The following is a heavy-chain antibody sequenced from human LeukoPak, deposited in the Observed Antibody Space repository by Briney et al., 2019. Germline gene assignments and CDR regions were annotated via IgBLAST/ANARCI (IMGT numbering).Heavy chain of an antibody. V-gene: IGHV4-39*07. D-gene: IGHD5-18*01. CDR1: GGSISTSNYY. J-gene: IGHJ6*03. CDR2: IFYSGST. Sequence: SETLSLTCTVSGGSISTSNYYWGWIRQPPGKGLEWIGNIFYSGSTYYSPSLKSRVTTSLDTSRNQFSLKLSSVTAADTAVYYCARGAVVTAMGGYYYMDVWGKGTTVTVSS. CDR3: ARGAVVTAMGGYYYMDV.